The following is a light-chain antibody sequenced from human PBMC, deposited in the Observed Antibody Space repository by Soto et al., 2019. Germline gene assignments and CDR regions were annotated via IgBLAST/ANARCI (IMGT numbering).Light chain of an antibody. V-gene: IGKV1-39*01. CDR3: QQSYCTPLT. CDR1: QSISSY. Sequence: DLQSTQSASSLSASVGARVTITCRARQSISSYLNWYQQKQGKAPRLLIYATSSLQSGVPSRFSAIGSGADGTITIRRLKTEDGATDEGQQSYCTPLTFCGGTKVDIK. J-gene: IGKJ4*01. CDR2: ATS.